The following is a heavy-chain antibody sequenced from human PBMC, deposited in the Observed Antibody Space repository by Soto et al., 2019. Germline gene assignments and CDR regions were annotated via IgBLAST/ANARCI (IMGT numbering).Heavy chain of an antibody. CDR2: IFTRDSET. D-gene: IGHD3-10*01. J-gene: IGHJ4*02. Sequence: XESLKSSLEGPVHLFNNHLLVWVRQTPGKGLEWMGLIFTRDSETKTSPSFQGHVSFSVDNSINTVYLQWTSLKTTDTGIYFCARGYFDSGQGYDFWGQGTLVTVSS. CDR3: ARGYFDSGQGYDF. CDR1: VHLFNNHL. V-gene: IGHV5-51*01.